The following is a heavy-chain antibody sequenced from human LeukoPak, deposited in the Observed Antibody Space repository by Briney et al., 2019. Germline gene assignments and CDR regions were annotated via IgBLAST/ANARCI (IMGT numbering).Heavy chain of an antibody. CDR2: IFGSGGST. CDR3: AKTTTGYSSGRFSGWPVDY. Sequence: GGSLRLSCAASGFTFSSYAIYWVRQAPGKGLEWVSGIFGSGGSTHYADSVKGQFIISRDNSKNTVYLQMNSLRAEDTAVYYCAKTTTGYSSGRFSGWPVDYWGQGTLVTVCS. V-gene: IGHV3-23*01. D-gene: IGHD6-19*01. CDR1: GFTFSSYA. J-gene: IGHJ4*02.